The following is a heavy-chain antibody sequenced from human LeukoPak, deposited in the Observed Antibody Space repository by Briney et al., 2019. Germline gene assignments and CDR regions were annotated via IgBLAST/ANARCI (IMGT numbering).Heavy chain of an antibody. Sequence: GGSLRLSCAASGFSFSGYGMHWVRQAPGKGLEWVAVIWYGGTNKYYAESVKGRFTISRDNSKDTLYLQMNSLRAEDTAVYFCAKDGLAYCGGDCYIEYYYYMDVWGKGTTVTVS. D-gene: IGHD2-21*01. CDR3: AKDGLAYCGGDCYIEYYYYMDV. CDR2: IWYGGTNK. V-gene: IGHV3-30*02. CDR1: GFSFSGYG. J-gene: IGHJ6*03.